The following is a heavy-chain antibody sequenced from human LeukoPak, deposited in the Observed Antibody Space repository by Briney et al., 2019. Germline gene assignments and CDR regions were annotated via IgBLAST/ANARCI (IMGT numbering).Heavy chain of an antibody. CDR1: GYTLTELS. CDR3: ATSLRVVVIYDCFDY. D-gene: IGHD2-15*01. J-gene: IGHJ4*02. Sequence: GASVKVSCKVSGYTLTELSMHWVRQAPGKGLEWMGGFDPEDGETIYAQKFQGRVTMTEDTSTDTAYMGLSSLRSEDTAVYYCATSLRVVVIYDCFDYWGQGTLVTVSS. CDR2: FDPEDGET. V-gene: IGHV1-24*01.